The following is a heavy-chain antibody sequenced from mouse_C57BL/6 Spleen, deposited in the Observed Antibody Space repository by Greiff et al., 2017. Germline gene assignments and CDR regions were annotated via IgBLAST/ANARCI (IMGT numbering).Heavy chain of an antibody. D-gene: IGHD4-1*01. J-gene: IGHJ4*01. CDR1: GYSITSGYY. Sequence: ESGPGLVKPSQSLSLTCSVTGYSITSGYYWNWIRQFPGNKLEWMGYISYDGSNNYNPSLKNRISITRDTSKNQFFLKLNSVTTEDTATYYCAKLTGEVDYWGQGTSVTVSS. CDR2: ISYDGSN. V-gene: IGHV3-6*01. CDR3: AKLTGEVDY.